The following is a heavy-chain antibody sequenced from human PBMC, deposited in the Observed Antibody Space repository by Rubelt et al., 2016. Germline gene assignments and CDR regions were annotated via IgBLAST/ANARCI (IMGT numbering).Heavy chain of an antibody. CDR3: ARLSSGWYYFDY. CDR1: GGSISSSSYY. CDR2: IYYSGST. V-gene: IGHV4-39*01. D-gene: IGHD6-19*01. Sequence: QLQLRESGPGLVKPSETLSLTCTVSGGSISSSSYYWGWIRQPPGKGLEWIGSIYYSGSTYYNPSLKSRVPMSVDTSRVQFSLKLRCFTPADTAFYYCARLSSGWYYFDYWGQGTLVTVSS. J-gene: IGHJ4*02.